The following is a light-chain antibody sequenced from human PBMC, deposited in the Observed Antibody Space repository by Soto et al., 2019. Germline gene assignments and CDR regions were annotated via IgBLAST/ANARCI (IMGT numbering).Light chain of an antibody. V-gene: IGKV1-6*01. Sequence: AIQMTQSPSSLSASVGDRVTITCRASQDIRNHLAWYQQKPGTAPKVLISAASSLQTGVPPRFSGSGSGTDVTLTISSLQPEDFATYYCLQDFNCPFTFGQGTKLEVK. CDR3: LQDFNCPFT. CDR1: QDIRNH. CDR2: AAS. J-gene: IGKJ2*01.